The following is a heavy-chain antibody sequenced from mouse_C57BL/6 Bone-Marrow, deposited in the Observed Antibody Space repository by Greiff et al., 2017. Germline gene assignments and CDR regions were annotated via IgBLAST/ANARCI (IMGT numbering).Heavy chain of an antibody. D-gene: IGHD1-1*01. J-gene: IGHJ2*01. CDR1: GFTFSSYG. CDR2: ISSGGSYT. V-gene: IGHV5-6*01. Sequence: EVKLMESGGDLVKPGGSLKLSCAASGFTFSSYGMSWVRQTPDKRLEWVATISSGGSYTYYPDSVKGRFTISRDNAKNTLYLQMSSLKSEDTAMYYCARHEPYYYGSSLYYFDYRGQGTTLTVSS. CDR3: ARHEPYYYGSSLYYFDY.